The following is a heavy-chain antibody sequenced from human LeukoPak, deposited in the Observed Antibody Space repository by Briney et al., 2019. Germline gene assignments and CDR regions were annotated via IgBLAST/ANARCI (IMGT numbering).Heavy chain of an antibody. D-gene: IGHD1-7*01. V-gene: IGHV3-23*01. CDR3: AKSLRNWNYVPFLGY. CDR1: GFTFSSYA. J-gene: IGHJ4*02. CDR2: ISGSGGST. Sequence: GGSLRLSCAASGFTFSSYAMSWVRQAPGKGLEWGSAISGSGGSTYYADSVKGRFTISRDNSKNTLYLQMNSLRAEDTAVYYCAKSLRNWNYVPFLGYWGQGTLVTVSS.